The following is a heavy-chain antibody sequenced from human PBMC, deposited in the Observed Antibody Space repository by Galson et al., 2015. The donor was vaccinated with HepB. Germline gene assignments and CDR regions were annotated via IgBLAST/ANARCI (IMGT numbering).Heavy chain of an antibody. CDR3: ARTRREYSSGWPPGGYYYYYMDV. V-gene: IGHV7-4-1*01. CDR2: INTNTGNP. CDR1: GYTFTSYA. D-gene: IGHD6-19*01. Sequence: SVKVSCKASGYTFTSYAMNWVRQAPGQGLEWMGWINTNTGNPTYAQGFTGRFVFSLDTSVSTAYLQICSLKAEDTAVYYCARTRREYSSGWPPGGYYYYYMDVWGKGTTVTVSS. J-gene: IGHJ6*03.